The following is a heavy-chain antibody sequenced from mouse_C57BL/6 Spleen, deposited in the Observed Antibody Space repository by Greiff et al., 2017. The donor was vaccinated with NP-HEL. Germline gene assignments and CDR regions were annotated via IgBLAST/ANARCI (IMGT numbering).Heavy chain of an antibody. D-gene: IGHD2-1*01. CDR3: ARERDGNYPGAMDY. Sequence: VQLQQSGAELVKPGASVKLSCKASGYTFTSYWMHWVKQRPGQGLEWIGMIHPNSGSTNYNETFKSKATLTVDKSSSTAYMQLSSLTSEDSAVYYCARERDGNYPGAMDYWGQGTSVTVSS. J-gene: IGHJ4*01. CDR2: IHPNSGST. V-gene: IGHV1-64*01. CDR1: GYTFTSYW.